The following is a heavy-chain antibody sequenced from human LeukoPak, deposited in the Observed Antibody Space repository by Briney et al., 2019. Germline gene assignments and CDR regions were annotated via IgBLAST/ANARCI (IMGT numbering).Heavy chain of an antibody. CDR1: GFTFSSYW. J-gene: IGHJ6*03. D-gene: IGHD6-19*01. CDR2: IKQDGSEK. V-gene: IGHV3-7*01. Sequence: GGSLRLSCAASGFTFSSYWMSWVRQAPGKGLEWVANIKQDGSEKYYVGSVKGRFTISRDNAKNSLYLQMNSLRAEDTAVYYCARDDSGYSSGWYGDYYYYYMDVWGKGTTVTVSS. CDR3: ARDDSGYSSGWYGDYYYYYMDV.